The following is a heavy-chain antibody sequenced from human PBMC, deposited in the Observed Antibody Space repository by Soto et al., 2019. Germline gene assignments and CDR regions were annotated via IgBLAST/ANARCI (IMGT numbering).Heavy chain of an antibody. Sequence: QVQLVQSGAEVKKPGSSVKVSCKASGGTFSSYAISWVRQAPGQGLEWMGGIIPIFGTANYAQKFQGRVRIPAGDSTSTAYLELSGLRSEGTAVYDCASGGAARVYYYYCMDVWGQGTAVTVSS. CDR2: IIPIFGTA. D-gene: IGHD6-6*01. CDR3: ASGGAARVYYYYCMDV. J-gene: IGHJ6*02. V-gene: IGHV1-69*12. CDR1: GGTFSSYA.